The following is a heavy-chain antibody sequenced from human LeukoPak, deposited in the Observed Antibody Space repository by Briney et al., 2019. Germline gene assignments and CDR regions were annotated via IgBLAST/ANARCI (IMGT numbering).Heavy chain of an antibody. D-gene: IGHD3-10*01. CDR3: AKRGVVIRVILVGFHKEAYYFDS. V-gene: IGHV3-23*01. CDR2: ISGSGGGT. J-gene: IGHJ4*02. CDR1: GITLSNYG. Sequence: GGSLRLSCAVSGITLSNYGMSWVRQAPGKGLEWVAGISGSGGGTNYADSVKGRFTISRDNPKNTLYPQMNALRAEDTAVYFCAKRGVVIRVILVGFHKEAYYFDSWGRGALVTVSS.